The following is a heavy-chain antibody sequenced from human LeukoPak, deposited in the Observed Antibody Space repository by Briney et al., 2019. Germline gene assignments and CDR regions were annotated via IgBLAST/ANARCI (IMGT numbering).Heavy chain of an antibody. V-gene: IGHV1-18*01. Sequence: HGASVTVSCKASGYTFTSYGISWVRQAPGQGLEWMGWISAYNGNTNYAQKLQGRVTMTRNTSTSTAYMELSSLRSEDTAVYFCARGRTDYDSVWGTYRLYSMDVWGQGTTVTVSS. J-gene: IGHJ6*02. CDR3: ARGRTDYDSVWGTYRLYSMDV. CDR1: GYTFTSYG. D-gene: IGHD3-16*02. CDR2: ISAYNGNT.